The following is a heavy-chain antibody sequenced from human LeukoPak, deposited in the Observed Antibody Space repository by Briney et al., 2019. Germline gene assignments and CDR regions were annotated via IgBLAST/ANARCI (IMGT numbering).Heavy chain of an antibody. CDR2: INAGNGNT. D-gene: IGHD3-3*01. CDR3: ARANDFWSGHYYGMDV. V-gene: IGHV1-3*01. Sequence: ASVKVSCEASGYTFTTSTIHWVRHALGQRLEWMGWINAGNGNTKYSQKFQGRVTITRDTSASTAYMELSSLRSEDTAVFYCARANDFWSGHYYGMDVWGQGTTVTVSS. CDR1: GYTFTTST. J-gene: IGHJ6*02.